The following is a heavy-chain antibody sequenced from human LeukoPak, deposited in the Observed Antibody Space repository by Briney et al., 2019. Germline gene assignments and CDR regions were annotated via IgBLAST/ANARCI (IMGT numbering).Heavy chain of an antibody. D-gene: IGHD3-22*01. CDR2: INPLSGDT. CDR1: GYTFTGYY. Sequence: ASVKVSFKASGYTFTGYYMHWVRQAPGQGLEWMGWINPLSGDTIYAQKFQGRVTMTRDTSISTAYMELSRLRSDDTAVFYCARVWLSPYFFDYWGQGTLVTVSS. V-gene: IGHV1-2*02. CDR3: ARVWLSPYFFDY. J-gene: IGHJ4*02.